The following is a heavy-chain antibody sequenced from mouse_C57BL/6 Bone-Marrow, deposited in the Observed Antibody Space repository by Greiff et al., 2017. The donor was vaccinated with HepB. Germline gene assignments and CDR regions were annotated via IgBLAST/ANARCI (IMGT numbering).Heavy chain of an antibody. V-gene: IGHV1-72*01. CDR1: GYTFTSYW. D-gene: IGHD1-1*01. Sequence: QVQLQQSGAELVKPGASVKLSCKASGYTFTSYWMHWVKQRPGRGLEWIGRIDPNSGGTKYNEKFKSKATLTVDKPASTAYMQLSSLTSEDSAVYYCARQTTVVATNYFDYWGQGTTLTVSS. CDR2: IDPNSGGT. CDR3: ARQTTVVATNYFDY. J-gene: IGHJ2*01.